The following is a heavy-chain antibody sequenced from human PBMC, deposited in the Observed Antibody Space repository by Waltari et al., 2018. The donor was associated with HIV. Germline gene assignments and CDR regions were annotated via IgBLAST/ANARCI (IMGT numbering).Heavy chain of an antibody. V-gene: IGHV1-58*01. J-gene: IGHJ6*02. D-gene: IGHD3-16*02. Sequence: QMLLLQSGPQVKNPGTAVTVSCPASGFAFSSYALHWLLPGRGPRLEWMGFVVVASEYRNGAQGLRERVSLSVDKSTETINLELSSLRSDDTAVYFCVADVKLRYSGENLPYPFFFGFDIWGQGTTV. CDR3: VADVKLRYSGENLPYPFFFGFDI. CDR1: GFAFSSYA. CDR2: VVVASEYR.